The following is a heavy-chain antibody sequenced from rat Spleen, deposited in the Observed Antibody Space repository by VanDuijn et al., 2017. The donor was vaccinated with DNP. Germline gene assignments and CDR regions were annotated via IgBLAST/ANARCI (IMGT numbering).Heavy chain of an antibody. CDR3: ARLGWHGWFAY. J-gene: IGHJ3*01. CDR2: INKDSSTI. V-gene: IGHV4-2*01. D-gene: IGHD1-11*01. CDR1: GFNFNDYW. Sequence: EVKLVESGGGLVQPGRSLKLSCAPSGFNFNDYWMGWVRQAPGKGLEWIGEINKDSSTINYSPSLKDKFTISRDNAQNTLYLQMSKLGSEDKAIYYCARLGWHGWFAYWGQGTLVTVSS.